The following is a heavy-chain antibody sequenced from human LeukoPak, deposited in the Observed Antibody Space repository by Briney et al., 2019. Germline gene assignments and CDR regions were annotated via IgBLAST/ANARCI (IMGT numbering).Heavy chain of an antibody. CDR2: IRSGGGYT. J-gene: IGHJ4*02. CDR1: GFTFSSYA. CDR3: SRVGTGTTRDY. Sequence: PGGSLRLSCAASGFTFSSYAMSWVRQAPGKGLEWVSTIRSGGGYTYYADSVKGRFTISRDNAKNTLYLQMDSLRAEDTAVYYCSRVGTGTTRDYWGQGTLVTVSS. V-gene: IGHV3-23*01. D-gene: IGHD1-14*01.